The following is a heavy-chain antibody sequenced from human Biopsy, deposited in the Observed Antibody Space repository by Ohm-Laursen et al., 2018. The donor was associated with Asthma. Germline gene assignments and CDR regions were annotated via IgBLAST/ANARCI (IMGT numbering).Heavy chain of an antibody. J-gene: IGHJ4*02. Sequence: GASVKVSCKASGYTLTSYYMHWVRQAPGQGLEWMGIINPSGGSTSYAQKFQGRVTMTRDTSTSTVYMELSSLRSEDTAVYYCARAGALIVGATMGYWGQGTLATVPS. D-gene: IGHD1-26*01. V-gene: IGHV1-46*01. CDR2: INPSGGST. CDR1: GYTLTSYY. CDR3: ARAGALIVGATMGY.